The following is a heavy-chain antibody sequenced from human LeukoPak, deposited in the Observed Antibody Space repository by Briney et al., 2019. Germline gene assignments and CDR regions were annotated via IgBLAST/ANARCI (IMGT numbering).Heavy chain of an antibody. CDR3: ARGARLMVRGVIGGGDAFDI. Sequence: PSETLSLTCTVSGGSISSYYWSWIRQPPGKGLEWVGYIYTSGSTNYNPSLKSRVTMSVDTSKNQFSLKLSSVTAADTAVDYCARGARLMVRGVIGGGDAFDIWGQGTMVTVSS. D-gene: IGHD3-10*01. CDR1: GGSISSYY. J-gene: IGHJ3*02. V-gene: IGHV4-4*08. CDR2: IYTSGST.